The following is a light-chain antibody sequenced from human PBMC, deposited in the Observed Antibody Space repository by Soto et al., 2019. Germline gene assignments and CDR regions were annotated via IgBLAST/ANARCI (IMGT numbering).Light chain of an antibody. Sequence: QAVVTQSPSASASLGASVRLTCTLSSGHSSYAIAWHQQQPEKGPRYLMKVNSDGSHIKGDGIPDRFSGSSSGAERYLTISSLQSEDEADYYCQTWGTGIQVFGGGTKLTVL. J-gene: IGLJ2*01. CDR1: SGHSSYA. CDR2: VNSDGSH. CDR3: QTWGTGIQV. V-gene: IGLV4-69*01.